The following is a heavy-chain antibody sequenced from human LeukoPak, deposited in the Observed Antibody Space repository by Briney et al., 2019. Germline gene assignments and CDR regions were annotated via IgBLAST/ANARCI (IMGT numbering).Heavy chain of an antibody. CDR2: ISYDGSNK. J-gene: IGHJ1*01. D-gene: IGHD2-8*02. CDR3: AKDPSTSWYWYFQH. V-gene: IGHV3-30*18. CDR1: GFTFSSYG. Sequence: GGSLRLFCAASGFTFSSYGMHWVRQAPGKGLEWVAVISYDGSNKYYADSVKGRFTISRDNSKNTLYLQMNSLRTEDTAVYYCAKDPSTSWYWYFQHWGQGTLVTVSS.